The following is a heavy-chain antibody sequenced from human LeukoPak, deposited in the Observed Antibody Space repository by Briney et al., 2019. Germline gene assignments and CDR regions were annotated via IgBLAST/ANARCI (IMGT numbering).Heavy chain of an antibody. CDR2: IIPILDIK. D-gene: IGHD3-10*01. J-gene: IGHJ4*02. CDR3: ARDSRPYYTGSGSYYKIGRFDY. CDR1: GDSFSSYA. Sequence: ASVKVSCKASGDSFSSYALSWVRQATGQGLEWMGRIIPILDIKTYAERFQDRVTITADEDTSTVYMELSSLRSEDTALYYCARDSRPYYTGSGSYYKIGRFDYWGQGTGVTVSS. V-gene: IGHV1-69*04.